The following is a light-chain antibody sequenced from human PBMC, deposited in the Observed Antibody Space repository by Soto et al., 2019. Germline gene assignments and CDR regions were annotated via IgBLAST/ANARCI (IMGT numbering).Light chain of an antibody. CDR2: DAS. J-gene: IGKJ2*01. CDR1: ESVNNY. CDR3: QQRSNWPPQP. V-gene: IGKV3-11*01. Sequence: EIVLTQSPATLSLSPGERATLSCRASESVNNYLAWYQQKPGQAPRLLIYDASNRATGIPARFSGSGSGTDFTLTISSLEPEDFAVYFCQQRSNWPPQPFGQGTKLEIK.